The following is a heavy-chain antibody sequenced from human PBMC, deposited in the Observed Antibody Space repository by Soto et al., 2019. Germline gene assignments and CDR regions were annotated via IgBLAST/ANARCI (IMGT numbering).Heavy chain of an antibody. CDR3: ARHTYYYDSSGSRWPGPPSRYFDY. V-gene: IGHV5-51*01. CDR2: IYPGDSDT. J-gene: IGHJ4*02. D-gene: IGHD3-22*01. Sequence: GESLKISCKGSGYSFTSYWIGWVRQMPGKGLEWMGIIYPGDSDTRYSPSFQGQVTISADKSISTAYLQWSSLKASDTAMYYCARHTYYYDSSGSRWPGPPSRYFDYWGQGTLVTVSS. CDR1: GYSFTSYW.